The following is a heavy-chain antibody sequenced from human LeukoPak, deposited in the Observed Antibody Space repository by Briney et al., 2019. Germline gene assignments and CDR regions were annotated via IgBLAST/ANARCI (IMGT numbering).Heavy chain of an antibody. Sequence: GASVKVSCKASSYSFNRYGISWVRQAPGQGLEWMGWISGYNGNTNYAQKFLGRVSMTADTSTSTAYVELRSLTSDDTAVYYCARSGRGTYYYFDLWGQGTLVTVSS. CDR2: ISGYNGNT. J-gene: IGHJ4*02. V-gene: IGHV1-18*01. D-gene: IGHD5-12*01. CDR3: ARSGRGTYYYFDL. CDR1: SYSFNRYG.